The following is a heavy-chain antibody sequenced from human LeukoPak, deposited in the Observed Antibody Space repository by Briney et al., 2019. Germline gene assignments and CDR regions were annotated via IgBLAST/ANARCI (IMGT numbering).Heavy chain of an antibody. D-gene: IGHD6-19*01. CDR1: QFTFTSYA. V-gene: IGHV3-23*01. CDR2: IGDSGVPT. Sequence: PGGSLRLSCAASQFTFTSYAMSWVRQAPGRGLEWVSSIGDSGVPTYYADSVKGRFTISRDNSQNTLYLQMNSLRAEDTAVYYCARDRPVEQWLVPFDYWGQGTLVTVSS. J-gene: IGHJ4*02. CDR3: ARDRPVEQWLVPFDY.